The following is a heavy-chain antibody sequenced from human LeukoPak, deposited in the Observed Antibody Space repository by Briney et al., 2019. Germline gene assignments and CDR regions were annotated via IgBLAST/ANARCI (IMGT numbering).Heavy chain of an antibody. V-gene: IGHV1-69*13. D-gene: IGHD2-21*01. CDR1: GGTFSSYA. J-gene: IGHJ3*02. CDR2: IIPIFGTA. CDR3: YKVVVIAVGYAFDI. Sequence: ASVKVSCKASGGTFSSYAISWVRQAPGQGLEWMGGIIPIFGTANYARKFQGRVTITADESTSTAYMELSSLRSEDTAVYYCYKVVVIAVGYAFDIWGQGTMVTVSS.